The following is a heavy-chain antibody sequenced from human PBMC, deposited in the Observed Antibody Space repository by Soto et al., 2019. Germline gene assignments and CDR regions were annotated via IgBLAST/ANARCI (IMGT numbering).Heavy chain of an antibody. CDR1: GFTFNTYG. CDR3: AAHSGKYWNYFVS. D-gene: IGHD1-1*01. Sequence: GESLKISCTASGFTFNTYGVHWVRQAPGKGLEWVALISSDATTKIYGDSVKGRFTISRDNPKNTLYLQMNSLLPEDTAVYYCAAHSGKYWNYFVSPGLGILVTV. J-gene: IGHJ4*02. CDR2: ISSDATTK. V-gene: IGHV3-30*03.